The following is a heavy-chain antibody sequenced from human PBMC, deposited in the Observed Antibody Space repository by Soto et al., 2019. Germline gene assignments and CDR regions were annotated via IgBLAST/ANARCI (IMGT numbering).Heavy chain of an antibody. CDR1: GFTFSNYA. CDR3: TTVYTMVRGVPFYYYGMDV. V-gene: IGHV3-23*01. J-gene: IGHJ6*02. Sequence: GGSLRLSCAASGFTFSNYAMSWVRQAPGKGLEWVSAISGSGVSTYYADSVKGRFTISRDNSKNTLYLQMNSLRAEDTAVYYCTTVYTMVRGVPFYYYGMDVWGQGTTVTVSS. D-gene: IGHD3-10*01. CDR2: ISGSGVST.